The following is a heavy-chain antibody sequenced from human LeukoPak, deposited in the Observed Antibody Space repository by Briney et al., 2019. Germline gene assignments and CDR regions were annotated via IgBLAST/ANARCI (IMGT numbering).Heavy chain of an antibody. V-gene: IGHV4-61*01. CDR1: GGSISSNIYY. CDR3: ARDPGPYGDYSNWFDP. Sequence: SETLSLTCTVSGGSISSNIYYWAWIRQPPGKGLEWIGYIYYSGSTKYNPSLKSRVTISLDTSKNQFSLKLSSVTAADTAVYYCARDPGPYGDYSNWFDPWGQGTLVTVSS. J-gene: IGHJ5*02. CDR2: IYYSGST. D-gene: IGHD4-17*01.